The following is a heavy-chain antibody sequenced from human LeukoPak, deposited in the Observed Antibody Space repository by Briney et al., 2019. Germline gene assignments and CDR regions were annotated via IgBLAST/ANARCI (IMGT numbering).Heavy chain of an antibody. V-gene: IGHV3-30*03. Sequence: PGRSLRLSCAASGFTFSSYGMHGVRQAPGKGLEGVAGISYDGSNKYYADSVKGQFTISRDNSKNTLYLQMNSLRAQDTAVYYCASSRSSSWYWASLDYWGQGTLVTVSS. CDR1: GFTFSSYG. CDR3: ASSRSSSWYWASLDY. CDR2: ISYDGSNK. D-gene: IGHD6-13*01. J-gene: IGHJ4*02.